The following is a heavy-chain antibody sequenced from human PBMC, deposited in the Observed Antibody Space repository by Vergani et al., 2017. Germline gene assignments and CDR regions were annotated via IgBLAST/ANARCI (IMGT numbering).Heavy chain of an antibody. CDR2: IIPGSSTA. D-gene: IGHD6-13*01. CDR1: GFKFSAHY. V-gene: IGHV3-11*04. CDR3: AKNPGISTPRHYYAMDV. J-gene: IGHJ6*02. Sequence: LEESGGGSVKPGGSLRLSCAASGFKFSAHYMSWIRQAPGKGLEWVAHIIPGSSTAPYKDSLTGRFTVYRDNDNNSLTLDMTTLRAEYTAVYYCAKNPGISTPRHYYAMDVWGQGTTVTVPS.